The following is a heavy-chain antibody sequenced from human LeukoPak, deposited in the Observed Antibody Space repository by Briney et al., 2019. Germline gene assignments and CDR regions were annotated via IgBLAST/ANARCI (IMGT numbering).Heavy chain of an antibody. D-gene: IGHD2-15*01. CDR1: GGSISTYY. V-gene: IGHV4-59*12. Sequence: SETLSPTCTVSGGSISTYYWSWLRQTPGKGLEWIGYIYHTGSTNYNPSLERRVTMSVDTSKNQFSLKLSYVTAADTAVYYCARGGGCSGGSCYSFDYWGQGTLVTVSS. CDR2: IYHTGST. J-gene: IGHJ4*02. CDR3: ARGGGCSGGSCYSFDY.